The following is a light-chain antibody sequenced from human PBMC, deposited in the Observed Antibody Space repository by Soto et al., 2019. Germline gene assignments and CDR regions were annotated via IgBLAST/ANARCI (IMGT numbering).Light chain of an antibody. Sequence: QSALTQPASVSGSPGQSITISCTGTSSDVGSYNLVSWYQQRPGKAPKLMIYEVSKRPSGVSNRFSGSKPGNTASLTISGLQAEDEADYSCCSYAGSSTWVFGGGTKLTVL. CDR1: SSDVGSYNL. V-gene: IGLV2-23*02. CDR2: EVS. CDR3: CSYAGSSTWV. J-gene: IGLJ3*02.